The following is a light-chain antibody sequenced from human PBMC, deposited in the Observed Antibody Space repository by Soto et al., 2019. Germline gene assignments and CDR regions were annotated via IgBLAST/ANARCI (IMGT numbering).Light chain of an antibody. CDR1: QGMSSY. Sequence: IQVTQSPSSLSASVGDRITITCRVSQGMSSYLAWYQQKPGKAPKLLIYAAYTLQSGVPSRFSGGGSGPDFTLTISNLQPEDIATYYCQQVDTCRSFGGGTKVEIK. CDR3: QQVDTCRS. J-gene: IGKJ4*01. V-gene: IGKV1-9*01. CDR2: AAY.